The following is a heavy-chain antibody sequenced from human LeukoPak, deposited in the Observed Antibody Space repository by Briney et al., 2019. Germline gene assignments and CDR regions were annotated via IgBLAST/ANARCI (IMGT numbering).Heavy chain of an antibody. CDR2: INHSGST. V-gene: IGHV4-34*01. Sequence: SETLSLTCAVYGGSFSGYYWSWIRQPPGKGLEWIGEINHSGSTNYNPSLKSRATISVDTSKNQFSLKLSSVTAADTAVYYCARGLWKVATNWGQGTLVTVSS. J-gene: IGHJ4*02. CDR1: GGSFSGYY. D-gene: IGHD5-12*01. CDR3: ARGLWKVATN.